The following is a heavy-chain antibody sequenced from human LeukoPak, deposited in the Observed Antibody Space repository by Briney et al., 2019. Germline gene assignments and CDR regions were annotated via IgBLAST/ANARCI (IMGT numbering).Heavy chain of an antibody. CDR1: GYTFSSNA. Sequence: AASVKVSCKASGYTFSSNAINWVRQAPGQGLEWMGWIDTNTGNPTYAQGFTGQFVFSLDTSVSTAYLQISSLKAEDTAEYLCARGYDSSGYFSDWGQGTLVTVSS. CDR3: ARGYDSSGYFSD. V-gene: IGHV7-4-1*02. J-gene: IGHJ4*02. CDR2: IDTNTGNP. D-gene: IGHD3-22*01.